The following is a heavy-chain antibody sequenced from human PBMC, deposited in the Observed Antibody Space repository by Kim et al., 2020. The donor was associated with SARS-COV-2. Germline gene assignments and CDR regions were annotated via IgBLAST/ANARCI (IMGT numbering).Heavy chain of an antibody. D-gene: IGHD6-19*01. V-gene: IGHV4-34*01. CDR2: INHSGST. J-gene: IGHJ3*02. CDR1: GGSFSGYY. CDR3: ARSGDSSGWDDAFDI. Sequence: SETLSLTCAVYGGSFSGYYWSWIRQPPGKGLEWIGEINHSGSTNYNPSLKSRVTISVDTSKNQFSLKLSSVTAADTAVYYCARSGDSSGWDDAFDIWGQGTMVTVSS.